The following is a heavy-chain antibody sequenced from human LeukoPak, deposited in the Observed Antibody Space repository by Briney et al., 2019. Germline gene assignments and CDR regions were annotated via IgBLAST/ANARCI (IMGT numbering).Heavy chain of an antibody. Sequence: PGGSLRLSCVASGFTFSSYWMSWVRQAPGKGLEWVANIKQDGSEKYYVDSVKGRFTISRDNAKNSLYLQMNSLRAEDTAVYYCARSGTRYVDAFDIWGQGTMVTVSS. D-gene: IGHD1-1*01. CDR3: ARSGTRYVDAFDI. CDR1: GFTFSSYW. J-gene: IGHJ3*02. V-gene: IGHV3-7*01. CDR2: IKQDGSEK.